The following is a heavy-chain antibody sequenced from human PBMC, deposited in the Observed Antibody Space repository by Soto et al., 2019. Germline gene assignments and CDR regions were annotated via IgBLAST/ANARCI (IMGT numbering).Heavy chain of an antibody. CDR2: IGTGGDT. CDR1: GFTFSNYA. J-gene: IGHJ4*02. CDR3: AKNYYFDN. V-gene: IGHV3-23*01. Sequence: EVQLLESGRGLVQPGGSLRLSCAASGFTFSNYAMNWGRQAPGKGLEWVSSIGTGGDTNYADSVKGRFTISRDNSRDTLYLQMNSLRAEDTALYYCAKNYYFDNWGQGTLVTVSS.